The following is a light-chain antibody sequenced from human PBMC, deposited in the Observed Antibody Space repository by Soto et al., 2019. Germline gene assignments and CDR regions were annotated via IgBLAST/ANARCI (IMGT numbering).Light chain of an antibody. CDR3: QQYGSSPEWT. CDR1: QSVSSSY. CDR2: AAS. Sequence: EIVLAQSPGTLSLSLGERATLSCRASQSVSSSYLAWYQQKPGQAPRLLIFAASSRATGIPDRFSGSGSGTDFTLTISRLEPEDFAVYYCQQYGSSPEWTFGQGTK. V-gene: IGKV3-20*01. J-gene: IGKJ1*01.